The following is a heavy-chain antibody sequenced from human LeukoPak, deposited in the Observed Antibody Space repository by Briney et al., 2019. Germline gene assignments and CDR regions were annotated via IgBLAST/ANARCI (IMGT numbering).Heavy chain of an antibody. CDR1: GYSFTSYW. Sequence: GESLKISCKGSGYSFTSYWIGWGRQMPGKGLEWMGIIYPGDSDTRYSPSFQGQVTISADKSISTAFLQWSSLKASDTAMYYCARPHSSGWYYFDYWGQGTLVTV. D-gene: IGHD6-19*01. CDR2: IYPGDSDT. CDR3: ARPHSSGWYYFDY. V-gene: IGHV5-51*01. J-gene: IGHJ4*02.